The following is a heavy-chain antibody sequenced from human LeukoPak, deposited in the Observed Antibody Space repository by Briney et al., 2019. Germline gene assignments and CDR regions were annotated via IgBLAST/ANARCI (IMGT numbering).Heavy chain of an antibody. CDR3: AKGSSGWYTGGFDP. J-gene: IGHJ5*02. Sequence: GGSLRLSCAASGFTFSTYAMSWVRQAPGKGLEWVSAISGSGGSTYYADSVKGRFTISRDNSKNTLYLQMNSLRAEDTAVYYCAKGSSGWYTGGFDPWGQGTLVTVSS. D-gene: IGHD6-19*01. CDR1: GFTFSTYA. V-gene: IGHV3-23*01. CDR2: ISGSGGST.